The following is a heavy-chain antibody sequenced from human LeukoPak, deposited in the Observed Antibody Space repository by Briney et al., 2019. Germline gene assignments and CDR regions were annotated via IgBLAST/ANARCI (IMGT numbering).Heavy chain of an antibody. CDR1: GFTFSSYS. D-gene: IGHD2-21*02. CDR2: ISSSSSYI. V-gene: IGHV3-21*01. J-gene: IGHJ6*02. Sequence: GGSLRLSCAASGFTFSSYSMNWVRQAPGKGLEWVSSISSSSSYIYYADSVKGRFTISRDNAKNSLYLQMNSLRAEDTAVYYCARECGGDCYDGMGVWGQGTTVTVSS. CDR3: ARECGGDCYDGMGV.